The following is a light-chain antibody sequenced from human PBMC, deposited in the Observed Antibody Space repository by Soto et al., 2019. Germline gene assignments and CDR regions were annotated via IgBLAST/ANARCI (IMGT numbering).Light chain of an antibody. CDR3: SSYAGSNNFV. V-gene: IGLV2-8*01. CDR1: SSDVGGYNY. J-gene: IGLJ1*01. Sequence: QSALTQPPSASGSPGQSVTISCTGTSSDVGGYNYVSWYQQHPGKAPKLMIFGVNKRPSGVPDRFSVSKSGNTASLTVSGLQAEDEADYYCSSYAGSNNFVFGTGTKLTVL. CDR2: GVN.